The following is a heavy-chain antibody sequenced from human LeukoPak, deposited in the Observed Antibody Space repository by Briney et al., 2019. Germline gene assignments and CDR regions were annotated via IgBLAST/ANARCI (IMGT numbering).Heavy chain of an antibody. Sequence: PSETLSLTCTVSGGSISSGDYYWSWIRQPPGKGLEWIGYIYYSGSTYYNPSLKSRVTISVDTSKNQFSLKLSSVTAADTAVYYCASGYGDYVYLDYWGQGTLVTASS. CDR2: IYYSGST. J-gene: IGHJ4*02. CDR3: ASGYGDYVYLDY. CDR1: GGSISSGDYY. V-gene: IGHV4-30-4*01. D-gene: IGHD4-17*01.